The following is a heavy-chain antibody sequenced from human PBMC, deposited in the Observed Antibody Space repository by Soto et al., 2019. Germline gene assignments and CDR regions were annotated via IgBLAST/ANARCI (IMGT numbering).Heavy chain of an antibody. J-gene: IGHJ4*02. Sequence: ASVKVSCKASGYTFTSYAMHWVRQAPGQRLEWMGWINAGNGNTKYSQKFQGRVTITRDTSASTAYMELSSLRSEDTAVYYCVRDYGSGSYSFGYWGQGTLVTVSS. V-gene: IGHV1-3*01. D-gene: IGHD3-10*01. CDR1: GYTFTSYA. CDR3: VRDYGSGSYSFGY. CDR2: INAGNGNT.